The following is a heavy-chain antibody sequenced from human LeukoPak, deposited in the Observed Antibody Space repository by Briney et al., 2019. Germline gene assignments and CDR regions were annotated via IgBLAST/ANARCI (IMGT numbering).Heavy chain of an antibody. V-gene: IGHV3-48*01. J-gene: IGHJ3*02. CDR2: MSSSSSVI. Sequence: QPGGSLRLSCAVSGFTFSSYSMNWVRQAPGKGLEWVSYMSSSSSVIYYADSVKGRSTISRDNSKNTLYLQMNSLRPDDTAVYYCAKDWQQQLMRGDASDIWGQGTMVTVSS. D-gene: IGHD6-13*01. CDR3: AKDWQQQLMRGDASDI. CDR1: GFTFSSYS.